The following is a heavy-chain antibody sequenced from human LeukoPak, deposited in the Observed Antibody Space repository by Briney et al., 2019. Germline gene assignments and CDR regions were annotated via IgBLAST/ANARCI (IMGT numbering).Heavy chain of an antibody. D-gene: IGHD1-1*01. CDR3: AKDRWNDGWFDP. CDR2: ISGSGGST. J-gene: IGHJ5*02. CDR1: GGSFSGYY. V-gene: IGHV3-23*01. Sequence: ETLSLTCAVYGGSFSGYYWSWVRQAPGKGLEWVSAISGSGGSTYYADSVKGRFTISRDNSKNTLYLQMNSLRAEDTAVYYCAKDRWNDGWFDPWGQGTLVTVSS.